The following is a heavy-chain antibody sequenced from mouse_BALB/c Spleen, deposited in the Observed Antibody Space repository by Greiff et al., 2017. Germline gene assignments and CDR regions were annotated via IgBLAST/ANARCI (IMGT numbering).Heavy chain of an antibody. CDR1: GFSLTSYG. Sequence: VHLVESGPGLVQPSQSLSITCTVSGFSLTSYGVHWVRQSPGKGLEWLGVIWSGGSTDYNAAFISRLSISKDNSKSQVFFKMNSLQANDTAIYYCARRGYGSSYWYFDVWGAGTTVTVSS. V-gene: IGHV2-2*02. D-gene: IGHD1-1*01. CDR2: IWSGGST. J-gene: IGHJ1*01. CDR3: ARRGYGSSYWYFDV.